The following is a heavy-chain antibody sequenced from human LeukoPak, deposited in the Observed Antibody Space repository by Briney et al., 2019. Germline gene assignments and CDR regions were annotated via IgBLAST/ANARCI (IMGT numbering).Heavy chain of an antibody. CDR1: GFTFSSYW. CDR2: IKQDGSEK. V-gene: IGHV3-7*01. CDR3: ARAAYDYVWGSYRHPDY. Sequence: PGGSLRLSXAASGFTFSSYWMSWVRQAPGKGLEWVANIKQDGSEKYYVDSVEGRFTISRDNAKNSLYLQMNSLRAEDTAVYYCARAAYDYVWGSYRHPDYWGQGTLVTVSS. J-gene: IGHJ4*02. D-gene: IGHD3-16*02.